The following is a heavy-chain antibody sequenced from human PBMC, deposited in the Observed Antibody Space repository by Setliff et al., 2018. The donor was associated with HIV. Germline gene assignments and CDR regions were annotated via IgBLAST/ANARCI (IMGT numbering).Heavy chain of an antibody. CDR2: VDPEDGET. Sequence: ASVKVSCKASGYTFTDYYMHWVKQAPGKGPEWMGRVDPEDGETIYAEKFQGRVTITADTSTDTAYMELSSLRSEDTAVYYCAKDQEGDLWPHYFDSGAYGWFDPWGQGTLVTVSS. J-gene: IGHJ5*02. CDR1: GYTFTDYY. CDR3: AKDQEGDLWPHYFDSGAYGWFDP. D-gene: IGHD3-22*01. V-gene: IGHV1-69-2*01.